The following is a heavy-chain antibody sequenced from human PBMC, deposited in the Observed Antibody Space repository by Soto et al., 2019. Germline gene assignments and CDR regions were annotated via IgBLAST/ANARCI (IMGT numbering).Heavy chain of an antibody. CDR1: GGSISRGGYS. D-gene: IGHD6-19*01. CDR2: IYHSGST. CDR3: ARAGDSSGPVALGY. J-gene: IGHJ4*02. V-gene: IGHV4-30-2*01. Sequence: SETLSLTWAVSGGSISRGGYSWSWIRQPPGKGLELIGYIYHSGSTYYNPSLKSRVTISVDRSKNQFSLKLSSVTAADTAVYYCARAGDSSGPVALGYWGQGTLVTVSS.